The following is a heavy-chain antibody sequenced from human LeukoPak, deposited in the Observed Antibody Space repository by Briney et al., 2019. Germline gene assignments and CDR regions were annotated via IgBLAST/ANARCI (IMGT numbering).Heavy chain of an antibody. CDR3: ASALNYYYGMDV. Sequence: SSDTLSLTYAVSGYSISSGYYWGWIRQPPGKGLEWIGIIYHSGSTYYNPSLKSRVTISVDTSKNQFSLKLSSVTAADTAVYYCASALNYYYGMDVWGKGTTVTVSS. CDR1: GYSISSGYY. J-gene: IGHJ6*04. CDR2: IYHSGST. V-gene: IGHV4-38-2*01.